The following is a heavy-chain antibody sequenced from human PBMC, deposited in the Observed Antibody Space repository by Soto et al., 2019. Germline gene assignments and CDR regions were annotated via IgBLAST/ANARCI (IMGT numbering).Heavy chain of an antibody. CDR2: INPSGST. CDR3: ARGRYYDVWSGYYSPNYYYYGMDV. V-gene: IGHV4-34*01. Sequence: SENLRVTCAVYGGSFRGYYWRWISQPPGKGLEWIGEINPSGSTNYNPSLQSPVIISVDTSKNQFSLKLSSVTAADTAVYYCARGRYYDVWSGYYSPNYYYYGMDVLGQGTTV. CDR1: GGSFRGYY. J-gene: IGHJ6*01. D-gene: IGHD3-3*01.